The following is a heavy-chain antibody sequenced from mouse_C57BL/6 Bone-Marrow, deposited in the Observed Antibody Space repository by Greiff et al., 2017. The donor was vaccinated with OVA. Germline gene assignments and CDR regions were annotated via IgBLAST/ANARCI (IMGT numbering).Heavy chain of an antibody. V-gene: IGHV5-6*01. CDR1: GFTFSSYG. CDR2: ISSGGSYT. Sequence: VQLKESGGDLVKPGGSLKLSCAASGFTFSSYGMSWVRQTPDKRLEWVATISSGGSYTYYPDSVKGRFTISRDNAKNTLYLQMSSLKSEDTAMYYCARVYDPWFAYWGQGTLVTVSA. J-gene: IGHJ3*01. CDR3: ARVYDPWFAY. D-gene: IGHD2-3*01.